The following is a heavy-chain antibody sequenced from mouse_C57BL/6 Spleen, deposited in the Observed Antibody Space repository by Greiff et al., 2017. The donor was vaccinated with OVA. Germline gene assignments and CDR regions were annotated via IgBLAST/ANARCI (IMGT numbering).Heavy chain of an antibody. D-gene: IGHD2-4*01. CDR3: TRGSTFYYDYEVYAMDY. CDR2: ISSGGDYI. J-gene: IGHJ4*01. V-gene: IGHV5-9-1*02. Sequence: EVMLVESGEGLVKPGGSLKLSCAASGFTFSSYAMSWVRQTPEKRLEWVAYISSGGDYIYYADTVKGRFTISRDNARNTLYLQMSSLKSEDTAMYYCTRGSTFYYDYEVYAMDYWGQGTTVTVSS. CDR1: GFTFSSYA.